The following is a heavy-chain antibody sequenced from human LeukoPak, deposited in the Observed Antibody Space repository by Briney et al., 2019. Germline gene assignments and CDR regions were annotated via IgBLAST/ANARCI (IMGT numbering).Heavy chain of an antibody. CDR3: ARVASISVAGTRPYYMDV. Sequence: SVKVSCKTSGDILTSYGISWVRQAPGQGLEWMGGIIATLGTTNYAQKLQGRVTIDADKSTSTAYMELNNLRTEDTAVYYCARVASISVAGTRPYYMDVWGQGTTVTVSS. CDR1: GDILTSYG. J-gene: IGHJ6*03. V-gene: IGHV1-69*10. CDR2: IIATLGTT. D-gene: IGHD6-19*01.